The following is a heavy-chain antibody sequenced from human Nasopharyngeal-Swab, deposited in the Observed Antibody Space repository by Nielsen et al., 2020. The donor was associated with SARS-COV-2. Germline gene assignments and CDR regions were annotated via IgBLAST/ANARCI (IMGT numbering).Heavy chain of an antibody. D-gene: IGHD2-15*01. Sequence: SETLSLTCTVSGGSISSSSYYWGWIRQPPGKGLEWIGSIYYSGSTYYNPSLKSRVTISVDTSKNQFSLKLSSVTAADTAVYYCARGRRYCSGGSCQRDYYYYYMDVWGKGTTVTVSS. CDR3: ARGRRYCSGGSCQRDYYYYYMDV. CDR1: GGSISSSSYY. CDR2: IYYSGST. J-gene: IGHJ6*03. V-gene: IGHV4-39*07.